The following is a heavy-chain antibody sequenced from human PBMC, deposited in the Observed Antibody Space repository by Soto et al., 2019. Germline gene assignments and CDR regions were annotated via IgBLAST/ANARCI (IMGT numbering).Heavy chain of an antibody. CDR2: IYHSGTT. Sequence: SETLSLTCTVSGYSISSGYYWGWIRQPPGKGLEWIGSIYHSGTTYYNPSLKSRVTISVDTSKNQFSLKLSSVTAADTAVYYCAREGGRQLAEDAFDIWGQGTMVTVSS. CDR1: GYSISSGYY. V-gene: IGHV4-38-2*02. J-gene: IGHJ3*02. D-gene: IGHD6-6*01. CDR3: AREGGRQLAEDAFDI.